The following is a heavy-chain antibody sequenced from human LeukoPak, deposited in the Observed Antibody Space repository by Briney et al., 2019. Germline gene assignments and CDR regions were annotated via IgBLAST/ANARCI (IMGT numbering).Heavy chain of an antibody. Sequence: PGGSLRLSCAASGFTVSSRYISWVRQAPGKGLEWVSVIYPSGSTYYADSVKGRFTIYRDNYKNTVYLQMNSLRAEDTAVYFCARDLAGSSGDYFVFWGQGTLVTVSS. CDR2: IYPSGST. D-gene: IGHD6-25*01. J-gene: IGHJ4*02. V-gene: IGHV3-66*01. CDR1: GFTVSSRY. CDR3: ARDLAGSSGDYFVF.